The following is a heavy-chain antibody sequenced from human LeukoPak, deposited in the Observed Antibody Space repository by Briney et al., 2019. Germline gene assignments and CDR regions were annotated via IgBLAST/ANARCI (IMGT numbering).Heavy chain of an antibody. CDR3: ASHRIGYYFDY. J-gene: IGHJ4*02. CDR1: GFTFSSYS. Sequence: PGRSLRLSRAASGFTFSSYSMNSVRQAPGKGLEWVSSISSSSSYIYYADSGKGRFTISRDNAKNSLYLQMNSLRAEDTAVYYCASHRIGYYFDYWGQGTLVTVSS. CDR2: ISSSSSYI. V-gene: IGHV3-21*01. D-gene: IGHD2-15*01.